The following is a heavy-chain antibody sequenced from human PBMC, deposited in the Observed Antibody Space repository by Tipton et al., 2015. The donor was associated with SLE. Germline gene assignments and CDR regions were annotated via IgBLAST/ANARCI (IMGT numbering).Heavy chain of an antibody. Sequence: TLSLTCSVSGVSISRGSYFWTWIRQPAGKGLEWVGHIFSTGITDYNPSLTSRVSISADTPKNQFSLNLDSMTAADTAVYYCARDSHTDYGDFYVDSWGQGTLVTVSS. J-gene: IGHJ4*02. CDR1: GVSISRGSYF. CDR3: ARDSHTDYGDFYVDS. V-gene: IGHV4-61*09. CDR2: IFSTGIT. D-gene: IGHD4-17*01.